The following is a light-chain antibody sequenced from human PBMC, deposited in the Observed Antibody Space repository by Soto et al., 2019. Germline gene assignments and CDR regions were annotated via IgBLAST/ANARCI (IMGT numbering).Light chain of an antibody. CDR1: QSVSSN. CDR2: GAS. V-gene: IGKV3-15*01. CDR3: QQYDNPTA. J-gene: IGKJ1*01. Sequence: EIVMTQSPATLSASPGERATLSCRASQSVSSNLAWYQQKPGQAPRLLIYGASTRAAGIPARFSGSGSETEFTLTISSLQSEDFAVYYCQQYDNPTALGQGTKVEIK.